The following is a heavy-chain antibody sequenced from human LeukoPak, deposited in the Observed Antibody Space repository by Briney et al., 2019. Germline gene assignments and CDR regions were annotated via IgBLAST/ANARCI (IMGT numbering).Heavy chain of an antibody. V-gene: IGHV4-30-2*01. J-gene: IGHJ4*02. CDR2: INQSGST. CDR1: GGSISSGGYS. Sequence: SQTLSLTCAVSGGSISSGGYSWSWIRQPPGKGLEWIGEINQSGSTNYNPSLKSRVTISVDTSKNQFSLKMNSVTAADTAVYYCATGPDYYNSSSYYPYYWGQGTLVTVSS. D-gene: IGHD3-22*01. CDR3: ATGPDYYNSSSYYPYY.